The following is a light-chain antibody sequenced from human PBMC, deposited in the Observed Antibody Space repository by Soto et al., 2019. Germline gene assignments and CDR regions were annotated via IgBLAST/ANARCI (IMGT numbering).Light chain of an antibody. J-gene: IGKJ5*01. Sequence: EIVMTQSPATLSVSPGEGVTLSCRASESVRSKVAWYQQKPGQAPRLLIYGASTRATGIPARFSGSGSGTEFILTISSVESEDFAIYYCQQHNDWPTFGQGTRLEIK. CDR3: QQHNDWPT. V-gene: IGKV3-15*01. CDR2: GAS. CDR1: ESVRSK.